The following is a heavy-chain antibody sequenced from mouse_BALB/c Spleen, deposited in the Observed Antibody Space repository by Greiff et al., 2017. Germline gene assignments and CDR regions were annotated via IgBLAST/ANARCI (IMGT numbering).Heavy chain of an antibody. Sequence: VQVVESGPELVKPGASVKISCKASGYAFSSSWMNWVKQRPGQGLEWIGRIYPGDGDTNYNGKFKGKATLTADKSSSTAYMQLSSLTSVDSAVYFCARSGYYGLYYAMDYWGQGTSVTVSS. V-gene: IGHV1-82*01. CDR1: GYAFSSSW. D-gene: IGHD1-2*01. J-gene: IGHJ4*01. CDR2: IYPGDGDT. CDR3: ARSGYYGLYYAMDY.